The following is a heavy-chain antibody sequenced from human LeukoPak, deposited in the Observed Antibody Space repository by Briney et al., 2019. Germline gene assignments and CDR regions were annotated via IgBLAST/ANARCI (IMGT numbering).Heavy chain of an antibody. CDR2: ISGSGGST. Sequence: GGSLRLSCAASGFTFSSYTMHWVRQAPGKGLEWVSAISGSGGSTYYADSVKGRFTISRDNSKNTMYLQMGSLRVDDMAVYYCARVGDNNFFDYWGQGTLVTVSS. CDR1: GFTFSSYT. D-gene: IGHD2-21*02. CDR3: ARVGDNNFFDY. J-gene: IGHJ4*02. V-gene: IGHV3-23*01.